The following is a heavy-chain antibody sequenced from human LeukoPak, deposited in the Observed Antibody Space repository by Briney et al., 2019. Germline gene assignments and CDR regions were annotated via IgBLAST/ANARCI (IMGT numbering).Heavy chain of an antibody. V-gene: IGHV3-21*01. J-gene: IGHJ4*02. CDR1: GFTFSSYS. D-gene: IGHD2-2*02. Sequence: GGSLRLSCAASGFTFSSYSMKWVRQAPGKGLEWVSSISSSSSYIYYADSVKGRFTISRDNAKNSLYLKMNSLRAEDTAVYYCARVHVGRYCSSTSCYINYWGQGTLVTVX. CDR3: ARVHVGRYCSSTSCYINY. CDR2: ISSSSSYI.